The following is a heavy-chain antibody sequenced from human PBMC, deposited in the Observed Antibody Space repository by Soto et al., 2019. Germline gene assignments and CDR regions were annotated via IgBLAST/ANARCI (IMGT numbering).Heavy chain of an antibody. Sequence: EVQLVESGGGLVQPGGSLRLSCAASGFTFSSHWMSWVRQAPGKGLEWVAHIKEGGSEKYYVDSVKGRFTISRDDAKNSLYLQMNSLRVEDTAVYYCARAGSGWCNYWGQGTLVTVSS. CDR2: IKEGGSEK. V-gene: IGHV3-7*01. D-gene: IGHD6-19*01. CDR3: ARAGSGWCNY. CDR1: GFTFSSHW. J-gene: IGHJ4*02.